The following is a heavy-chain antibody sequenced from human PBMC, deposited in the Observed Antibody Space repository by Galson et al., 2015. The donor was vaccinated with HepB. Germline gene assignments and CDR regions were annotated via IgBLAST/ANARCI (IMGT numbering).Heavy chain of an antibody. Sequence: VKVSCKVSGSTFSDHYIHWIRQAPGKGLEWMGVVDPENGETIYAEKFNDRLTITADTSTDSAYMELSSLGSEDTAIYHCATTAVVPGSLDCWGQGALVTVSS. CDR3: ATTAVVPGSLDC. J-gene: IGHJ4*02. V-gene: IGHV1-69-2*01. D-gene: IGHD2-15*01. CDR2: VDPENGET. CDR1: GSTFSDHY.